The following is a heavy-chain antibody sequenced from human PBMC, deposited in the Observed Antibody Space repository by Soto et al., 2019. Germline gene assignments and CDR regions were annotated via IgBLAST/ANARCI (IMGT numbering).Heavy chain of an antibody. Sequence: GESLKISCKGSGYSFTSYWIGWVRQMPGKGLEWMGIIYPGDSDTRYSPSFQGQVTISADKSISTAYLQWSSLKASDTAMYYCARHGIAGESLRTVDVWGQGTTVTVSS. CDR1: GYSFTSYW. CDR2: IYPGDSDT. V-gene: IGHV5-51*01. J-gene: IGHJ6*02. CDR3: ARHGIAGESLRTVDV. D-gene: IGHD6-13*01.